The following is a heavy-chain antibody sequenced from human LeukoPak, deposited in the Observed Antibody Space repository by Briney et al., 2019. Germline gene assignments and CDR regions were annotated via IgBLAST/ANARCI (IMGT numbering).Heavy chain of an antibody. Sequence: ASVKLSCKASGYTFTSYDINWVRQAPGQGLEWMGWMNPDSGNTGYAQKFQGRVTMTRNTSISTAYMELSSLRSEDTAVYYCAKRGYSYGDFDYWGQGTLVTVSS. D-gene: IGHD5-18*01. V-gene: IGHV1-8*01. CDR3: AKRGYSYGDFDY. CDR2: MNPDSGNT. J-gene: IGHJ4*02. CDR1: GYTFTSYD.